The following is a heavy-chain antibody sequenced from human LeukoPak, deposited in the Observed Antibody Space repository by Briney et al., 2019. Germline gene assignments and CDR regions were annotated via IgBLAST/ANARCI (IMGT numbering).Heavy chain of an antibody. CDR2: IYYSGST. V-gene: IGHV4-39*07. J-gene: IGHJ6*03. Sequence: SETLSLTCTVSGGSISSSSYYWGWIRQPPGKGLEWIGSIYYSGSTYYNPSLKSRVTISVDTSKNQFSLKLSSVTAADTAVYYCARAPYYYYYMDVWGKGTTVTISS. CDR3: ARAPYYYYYMDV. CDR1: GGSISSSSYY.